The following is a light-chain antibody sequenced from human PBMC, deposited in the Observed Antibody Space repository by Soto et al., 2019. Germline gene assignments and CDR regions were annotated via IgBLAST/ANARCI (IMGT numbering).Light chain of an antibody. CDR2: DAS. CDR1: QSVISSS. J-gene: IGKJ5*01. CDR3: QQYGSSPSIT. Sequence: EIVLTQSPGTLSLSPGERATLSCRASQSVISSSLAWYQQKAGQAPRLLIYDASSRATGIPDRFSGSGSGTDFTLTISRLEPEDFAVYYCQQYGSSPSITFGQGTRLETK. V-gene: IGKV3-20*01.